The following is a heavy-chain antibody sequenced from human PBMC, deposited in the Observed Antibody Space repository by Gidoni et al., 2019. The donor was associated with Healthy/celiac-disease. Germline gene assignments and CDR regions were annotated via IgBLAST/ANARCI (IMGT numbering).Heavy chain of an antibody. V-gene: IGHV4-30-2*01. D-gene: IGHD5-18*01. CDR2: IYHSGST. CDR1: GGSISSGGYS. Sequence: QLQLQESGSGLVKPSQTLSLTCAVSGGSISSGGYSWSWIRQPPGKGLEWIGYIYHSGSTYYNPSLKSRGTISGDRSKNQFSLKLSSVTAADTAVYYCARGELDTAMERRVGVGFGFDYWGQGTLVTVSS. CDR3: ARGELDTAMERRVGVGFGFDY. J-gene: IGHJ4*02.